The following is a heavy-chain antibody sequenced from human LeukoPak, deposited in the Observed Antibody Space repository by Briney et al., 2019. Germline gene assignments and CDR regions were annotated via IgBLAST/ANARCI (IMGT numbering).Heavy chain of an antibody. V-gene: IGHV3-9*01. CDR3: AKATSGYCSGGSCSTFDY. CDR2: ISWNSGSI. D-gene: IGHD2-15*01. Sequence: GRSLRLSCAASGFTFDDHAMHWVRQAPGKGLEWVSGISWNSGSIGYADSVKGRFTISRDNAKNSLYLQMNSLRAEDTALYYCAKATSGYCSGGSCSTFDYWGQGTLVTVSS. CDR1: GFTFDDHA. J-gene: IGHJ4*02.